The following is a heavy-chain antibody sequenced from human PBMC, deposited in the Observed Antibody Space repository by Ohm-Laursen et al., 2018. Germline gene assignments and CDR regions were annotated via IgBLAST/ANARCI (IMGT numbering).Heavy chain of an antibody. D-gene: IGHD3-16*01. J-gene: IGHJ4*02. CDR1: GFTFSSYS. CDR2: ISSSGSTI. Sequence: GSLRLSCTASGFTFSSYSMNWVRQAPGKGLEWVSYISSSGSTIHYADSVKGRFTISRDNAKNSLYLQMNSLRAEGTAVYHCARDPVRGLTDYWGQGTLVTVSS. CDR3: ARDPVRGLTDY. V-gene: IGHV3-48*04.